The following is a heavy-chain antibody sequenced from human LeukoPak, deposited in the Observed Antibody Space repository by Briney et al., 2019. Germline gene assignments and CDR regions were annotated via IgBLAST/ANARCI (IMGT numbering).Heavy chain of an antibody. J-gene: IGHJ4*02. CDR2: INGDGSNT. D-gene: IGHD3-9*01. V-gene: IGHV3-74*03. Sequence: GGSLRPSCAASGFTFSSYWIHWVRQAPGKGLVWVSRINGDGSNTEYADSVKGWFTISRDNAKNTLYLQMNSLRADDTALYYCARDFDAPSNYWGQGTLVTVSS. CDR1: GFTFSSYW. CDR3: ARDFDAPSNY.